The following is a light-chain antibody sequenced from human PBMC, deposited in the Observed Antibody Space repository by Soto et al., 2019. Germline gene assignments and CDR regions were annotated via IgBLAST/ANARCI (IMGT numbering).Light chain of an antibody. CDR3: QQYGSSPHT. CDR2: GES. J-gene: IGKJ1*01. V-gene: IGKV3-20*01. CDR1: QSVVSSY. Sequence: EIVLTQSPGTLSLSPGERATLSCRASQSVVSSYLAWYQQKPGQAPRLIIYGESSRATGITDRFSGSGYGTDFTLTISRLEPEDFAVYYCQQYGSSPHTFGQGTKVEIK.